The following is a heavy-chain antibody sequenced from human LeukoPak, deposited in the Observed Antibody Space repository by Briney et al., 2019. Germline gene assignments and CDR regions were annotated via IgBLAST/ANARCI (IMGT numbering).Heavy chain of an antibody. CDR3: ARYALTTVVHYNYCYGMDV. J-gene: IGHJ6*02. D-gene: IGHD4-23*01. CDR2: IIPIFGTA. CDR1: GGTFSSYA. V-gene: IGHV1-69*13. Sequence: GASVKVSCKASGGTFSSYAISWVRQAPGQGLEWMGGIIPIFGTANYAQKFQGRVTITADESTSTAYMELSSLRSEDTAVYYCARYALTTVVHYNYCYGMDVWGQGTTVTVSS.